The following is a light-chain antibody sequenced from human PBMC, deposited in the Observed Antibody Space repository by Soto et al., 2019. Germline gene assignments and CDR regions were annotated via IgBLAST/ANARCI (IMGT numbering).Light chain of an antibody. CDR2: EVN. Sequence: QSALTQPPSASGSPGQSVAISCTGTSSDVGGYNYVSWYQQHPVKAPKLMIYEVNKRPSGVPDRFSGSKSGNTASLTVSGLQAEDEADYYCSSYSASSNDFGNGTKDTV. V-gene: IGLV2-8*01. J-gene: IGLJ1*01. CDR3: SSYSASSND. CDR1: SSDVGGYNY.